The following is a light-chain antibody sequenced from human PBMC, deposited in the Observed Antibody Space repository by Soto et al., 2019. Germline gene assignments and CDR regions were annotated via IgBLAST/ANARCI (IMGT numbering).Light chain of an antibody. Sequence: QSALTQPRSVSGSRGQSVTISCTGTSSDVGGYNYVSWYQQHPGKAPKLMIYDVTKRPSGVPDRFSGSKSGNTASLTISGLQAEDEADDYCCSYAGSYNVVFGGGTKLTVL. CDR2: DVT. J-gene: IGLJ2*01. V-gene: IGLV2-11*01. CDR1: SSDVGGYNY. CDR3: CSYAGSYNVV.